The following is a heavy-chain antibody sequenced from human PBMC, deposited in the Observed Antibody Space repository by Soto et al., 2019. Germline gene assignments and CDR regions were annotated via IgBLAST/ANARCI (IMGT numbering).Heavy chain of an antibody. CDR2: IYYSGSA. CDR1: GGSVSNISDY. D-gene: IGHD2-8*01. V-gene: IGHV4-61*01. Sequence: PSETLSLTCTVSGGSVSNISDYWSWVRQPPGKGLEWIGYIYYSGSADYNPSLGSRVTISLDTSKNQFSLKLSSVTTADTAVYYCARGVGSGDYYYHMDLCGQRTTVTFSS. CDR3: ARGVGSGDYYYHMDL. J-gene: IGHJ6*02.